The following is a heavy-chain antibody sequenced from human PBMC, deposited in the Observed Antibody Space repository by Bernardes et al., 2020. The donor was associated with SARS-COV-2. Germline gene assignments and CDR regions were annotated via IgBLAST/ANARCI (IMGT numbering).Heavy chain of an antibody. Sequence: VWSLIRSCAASGFTFRSYGMHWVRQAPGQGLEWVAVISYDGSNKYYADSVKGRFTISRDNAKRSLFLQMNSLRAEDTAVYYCARGIENYYGSVSYYLDYWGQGTLVTVSS. J-gene: IGHJ4*02. CDR1: GFTFRSYG. CDR2: ISYDGSNK. CDR3: ARGIENYYGSVSYYLDY. V-gene: IGHV3-30*03. D-gene: IGHD3-10*01.